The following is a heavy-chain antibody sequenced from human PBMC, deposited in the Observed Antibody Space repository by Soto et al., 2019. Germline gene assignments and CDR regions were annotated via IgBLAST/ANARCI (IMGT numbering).Heavy chain of an antibody. CDR3: ARDRYSSGPYGMDV. CDR1: GYTFTIYG. J-gene: IGHJ6*02. Sequence: ASVKVSCKASGYTFTIYGISCVLQSPGQGLEWMGWISAYNGNTNYAQKLQGRVTMTTDTSTSTAYMELRSLRSDDTAVYYCARDRYSSGPYGMDVWGQGTTVTVSS. CDR2: ISAYNGNT. V-gene: IGHV1-18*04. D-gene: IGHD6-19*01.